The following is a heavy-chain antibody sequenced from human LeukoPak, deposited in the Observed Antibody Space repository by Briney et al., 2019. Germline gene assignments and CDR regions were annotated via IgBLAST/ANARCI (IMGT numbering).Heavy chain of an antibody. CDR3: AATHLYCSSTSCYFGPYGMDV. CDR1: GFTFGSYA. Sequence: GGSLRLSCAASGFTFGSYAMSWVRQAPGKGLEWVSAISGSGGSTYYADSVKGRFTISRDNSKNTLYLQMNSLRAEDTAVYYCAATHLYCSSTSCYFGPYGMDVWGQGTTVTVSS. J-gene: IGHJ6*02. CDR2: ISGSGGST. V-gene: IGHV3-23*01. D-gene: IGHD2-2*01.